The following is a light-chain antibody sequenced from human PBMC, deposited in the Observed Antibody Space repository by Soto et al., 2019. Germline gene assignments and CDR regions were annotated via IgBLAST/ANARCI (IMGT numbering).Light chain of an antibody. CDR2: EVS. V-gene: IGLV2-14*01. J-gene: IGLJ2*01. CDR3: SSYTSSSTVV. Sequence: QSALTQPASVSGSPGQSITISCTGTSSDVGGYNYVSWYQQHPGKVPKLMIYEVSSRPSGISNRFSGSKSGNTASLTISGLHTEDEADYYCSSYTSSSTVVFGGGTKLTVL. CDR1: SSDVGGYNY.